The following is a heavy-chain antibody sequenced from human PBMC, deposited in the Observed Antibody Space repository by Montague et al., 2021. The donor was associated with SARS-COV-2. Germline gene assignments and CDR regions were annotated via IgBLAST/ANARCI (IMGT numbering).Heavy chain of an antibody. V-gene: IGHV4-4*07. CDR2: IYASGST. CDR1: GVSTTSYY. J-gene: IGHJ4*02. D-gene: IGHD3-16*01. Sequence: SETLSLTCSISGVSTTSYYWSWVRQPAGKGLEWIGHIYASGSTNYSPSHKSRVRLSIDNPKNQFSLKLESLTAADTAVYYCVRDGGNWYYFDYWGQGALVTVSS. CDR3: VRDGGNWYYFDY.